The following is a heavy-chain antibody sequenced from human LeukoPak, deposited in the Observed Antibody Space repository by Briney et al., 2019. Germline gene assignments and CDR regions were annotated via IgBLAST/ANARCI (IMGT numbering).Heavy chain of an antibody. D-gene: IGHD2/OR15-2a*01. V-gene: IGHV3-13*01. CDR2: IGTAGDT. CDR1: GFTFSSYA. Sequence: GGSLRLSCAASGFTFSSYAMSWVRQAPGKGLEWVSAIGTAGDTYYPGSVKGRFTISRENAKNSLYLRMNSLRAGDTAVYYCARGESIVEGIYYYYGMDVWGQGTTVTVSS. J-gene: IGHJ6*02. CDR3: ARGESIVEGIYYYYGMDV.